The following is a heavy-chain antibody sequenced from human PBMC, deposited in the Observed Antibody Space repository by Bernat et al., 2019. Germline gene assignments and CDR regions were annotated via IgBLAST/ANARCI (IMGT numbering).Heavy chain of an antibody. V-gene: IGHV3-33*01. CDR2: IWYDGSNK. J-gene: IGHJ4*02. CDR3: ARLGSSWALDY. D-gene: IGHD6-13*01. CDR1: GFTFSSYG. Sequence: QVQLVESGGGVVQPGRSLRLSCAASGFTFSSYGMHWVRQAPGKGLEWVAVIWYDGSNKYYADSVKGRFTISRDNSKNTLYLQMNSLRAEDTAVYYCARLGSSWALDYWGQGTLVTVSS.